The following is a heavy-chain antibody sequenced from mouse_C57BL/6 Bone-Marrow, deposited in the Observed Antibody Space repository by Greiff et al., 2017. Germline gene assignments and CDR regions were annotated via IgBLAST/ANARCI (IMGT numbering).Heavy chain of an antibody. CDR1: GYTFTDYE. CDR3: TSGYGSSLDY. Sequence: VQLQQSGAELVRPGASVTLSCKASGYTFTDYEMHWVKQTPVHGLEWIGAIDPETGGTAYNQKFKGKAILTADKSSSTAYMELRSLTSEDSAVYYCTSGYGSSLDYWGQGTTLTVSS. V-gene: IGHV1-15*01. CDR2: IDPETGGT. J-gene: IGHJ2*01. D-gene: IGHD1-1*01.